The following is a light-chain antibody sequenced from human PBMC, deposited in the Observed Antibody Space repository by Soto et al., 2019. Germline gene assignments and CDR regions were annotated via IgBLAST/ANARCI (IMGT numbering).Light chain of an antibody. J-gene: IGLJ2*01. Sequence: QSVLTQPPSVSGAPGQRVTISCTGSSSNIGAGYDVHWYQQLPGRAPKLLIYGNTNRPSGVPDRFSGSKSGTSASLAITGLQGGDEADYYCLYFDSSLSVVFGGGTKLTLL. CDR2: GNT. CDR3: LYFDSSLSVV. V-gene: IGLV1-40*01. CDR1: SSNIGAGYD.